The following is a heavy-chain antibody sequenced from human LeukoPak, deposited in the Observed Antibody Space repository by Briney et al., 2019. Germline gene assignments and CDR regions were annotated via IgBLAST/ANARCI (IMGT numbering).Heavy chain of an antibody. CDR2: INPSGGST. D-gene: IGHD3-10*01. CDR1: GYTFTSYY. Sequence: ASVTVSCKASGYTFTSYYMHWVRQAPGQGLEWMGLINPSGGSTSYAQKFQGRVTMTRDTSTSTVYIELSSLRSEDTAVYYCARDGILWFGEYTGVDYWGQGTLVTVSS. CDR3: ARDGILWFGEYTGVDY. V-gene: IGHV1-46*01. J-gene: IGHJ4*02.